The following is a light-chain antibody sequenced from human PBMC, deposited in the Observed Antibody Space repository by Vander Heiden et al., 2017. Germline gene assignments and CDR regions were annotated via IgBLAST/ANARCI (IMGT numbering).Light chain of an antibody. Sequence: DIQMTQSPSSLSASVGDRVTITCRASQSISSYLNWYQQKPGKAPELLMYAASSLQSGDPSRFSGRGSGTDFTLTISRLQPEDFATYYCQQGDSTPYTFGQGTKLEIK. CDR1: QSISSY. CDR3: QQGDSTPYT. CDR2: AAS. V-gene: IGKV1-39*01. J-gene: IGKJ2*01.